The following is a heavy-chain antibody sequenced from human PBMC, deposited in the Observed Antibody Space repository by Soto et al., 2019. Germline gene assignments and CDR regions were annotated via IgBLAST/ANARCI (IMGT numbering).Heavy chain of an antibody. CDR2: ISAYNGNT. CDR1: GYTFTSYA. Sequence: GASVKVSCKASGYTFTSYAISWVRQAPGQGLEWMGWISAYNGNTKYAQDFQGRVTMTTDTSTNTAYMELRSLRSDDTAVYYCARDGVAGTTGISAYWVQGTLVTVSS. CDR3: ARDGVAGTTGISAY. V-gene: IGHV1-18*01. J-gene: IGHJ4*02. D-gene: IGHD1-7*01.